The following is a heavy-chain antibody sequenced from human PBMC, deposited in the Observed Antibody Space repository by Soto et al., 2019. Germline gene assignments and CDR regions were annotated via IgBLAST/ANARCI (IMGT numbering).Heavy chain of an antibody. CDR3: ARESGGYDSSTRYGLDV. J-gene: IGHJ6*04. V-gene: IGHV4-31*03. D-gene: IGHD6-25*01. CDR2: IYYSGST. Sequence: LSLTCSVSGGSISSVGHYWTWIRQQPGKGLEWIGYIYYSGSTDYNPSLKSRVTISVDRSKNQFSLNLSSVTAADTAIYYCARESGGYDSSTRYGLDVWGEGTTVTIYS. CDR1: GGSISSVGHY.